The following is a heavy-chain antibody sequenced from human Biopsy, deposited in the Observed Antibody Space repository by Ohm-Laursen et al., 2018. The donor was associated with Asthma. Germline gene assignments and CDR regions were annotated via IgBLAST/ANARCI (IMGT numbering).Heavy chain of an antibody. CDR2: ISVYNGNT. J-gene: IGHJ6*02. CDR3: ARAVDYSHYYGIDV. Sequence: ASVKASCNASAYTFNSAGITWARQAPGQGLEWMGWISVYNGNTKVAQKPQDRVTMITDTSTSTAYMELRSLRSDDTAVYFCARAVDYSHYYGIDVWGQGTTVTVS. V-gene: IGHV1-18*01. CDR1: AYTFNSAG. D-gene: IGHD3-10*01.